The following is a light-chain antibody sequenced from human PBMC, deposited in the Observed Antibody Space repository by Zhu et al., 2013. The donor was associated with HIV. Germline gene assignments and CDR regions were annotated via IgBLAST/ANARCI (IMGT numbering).Light chain of an antibody. Sequence: EVVLSQSPGTLSLSPGEGATLSCRASQSVSSSYLAWYQHKPGQAPRLLIYGASSRATGTPDRFSGSGSATDFTLTISRLEPEDSAVYYCQQSGRSPYRFGQGTKLEIK. V-gene: IGKV3-20*01. J-gene: IGKJ2*03. CDR2: GAS. CDR3: QQSGRSPYR. CDR1: QSVSSSY.